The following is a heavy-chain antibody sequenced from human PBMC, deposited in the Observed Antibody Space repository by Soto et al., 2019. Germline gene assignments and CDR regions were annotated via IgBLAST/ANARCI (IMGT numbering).Heavy chain of an antibody. CDR2: IYYSGST. V-gene: IGHV4-30-4*01. CDR3: ARGSYNDGTSYYGD. Sequence: PSETLSLTCTVSGGSISSGDYYWSWIRQPPGKGLEWIGYIYYSGSTYYNPSLKSRVTISADTSKNQFSLKLSSVTAADTAVYYCARGSYNDGTSYYGDWGQGTLVTVSS. D-gene: IGHD3-22*01. J-gene: IGHJ4*02. CDR1: GGSISSGDYY.